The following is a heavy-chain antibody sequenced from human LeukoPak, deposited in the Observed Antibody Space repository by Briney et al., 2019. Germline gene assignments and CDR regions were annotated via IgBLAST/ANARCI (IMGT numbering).Heavy chain of an antibody. CDR2: ISGSGGST. Sequence: GGSLRLSCAASGFTVDSNYLSWVRQAPGKGLEWVSAISGSGGSTYYADSVKGRFTISRDNAKNSLYLQMNSLRAEDTAVYYCARDRNVFDYSLYYYYSMDVWGQGTTVTVSS. J-gene: IGHJ6*02. V-gene: IGHV3-23*01. D-gene: IGHD4-11*01. CDR1: GFTVDSNY. CDR3: ARDRNVFDYSLYYYYSMDV.